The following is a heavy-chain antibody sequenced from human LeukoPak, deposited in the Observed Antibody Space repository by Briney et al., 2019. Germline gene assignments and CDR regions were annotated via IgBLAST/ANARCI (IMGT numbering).Heavy chain of an antibody. Sequence: GGSLRLSCAASGFTFSSYAMTWVRQAPGKGLEWVSSISISGGSTYYADSLKGRFTISRDNSKNTLYLQLNSLRADDTAVYYCAKESGYDFGGGQGTLATVSS. CDR2: ISISGGST. J-gene: IGHJ4*02. V-gene: IGHV3-23*01. D-gene: IGHD5-12*01. CDR1: GFTFSSYA. CDR3: AKESGYDFG.